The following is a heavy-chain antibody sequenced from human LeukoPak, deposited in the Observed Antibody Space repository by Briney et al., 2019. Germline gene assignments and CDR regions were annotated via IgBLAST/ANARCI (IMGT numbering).Heavy chain of an antibody. D-gene: IGHD6-19*01. Sequence: GGSLRLSCAASGFTFSNHYMHWVHQAPGKGLVSVSRIDPNGRYTSYADSVKGRFTISRDNAKNTLYLQMNTLGAEDTALYYCVRGSTDWNGMDVWGQGTTVTVSS. CDR2: IDPNGRYT. CDR3: VRGSTDWNGMDV. V-gene: IGHV3-74*01. CDR1: GFTFSNHY. J-gene: IGHJ6*02.